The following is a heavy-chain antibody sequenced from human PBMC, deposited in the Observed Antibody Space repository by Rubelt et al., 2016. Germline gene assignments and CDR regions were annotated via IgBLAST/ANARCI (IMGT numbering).Heavy chain of an antibody. CDR2: ISGSGGST. Sequence: EVQLLESGGGLVQPGGSLRLSCAASGFTFSSYAMSWVRQAPGKGLEWVSAISGSGGSTYYADSVKGRFTISRDNSKNTLYLQMNSLRAEDTAVYYCAKGLQYQLLGYYYGMDVWGQGTTVTVSS. CDR3: AKGLQYQLLGYYYGMDV. J-gene: IGHJ6*02. V-gene: IGHV3-23*01. CDR1: GFTFSSYA. D-gene: IGHD2-2*01.